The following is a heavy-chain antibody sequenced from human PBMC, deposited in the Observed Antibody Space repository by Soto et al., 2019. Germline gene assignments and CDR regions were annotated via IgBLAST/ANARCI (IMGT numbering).Heavy chain of an antibody. D-gene: IGHD4-17*01. CDR2: IYYSGST. Sequence: PSETLSLTCTVSGGSISSGGYYWSWIRQHPGKGLEWIGYIYYSGSTYYNPSLKSRVTISVDTSKNQFSLKLSSVTAADTAVYYCARVPPTYGDYIYYFDYWGQGTLVTVSS. V-gene: IGHV4-31*03. CDR3: ARVPPTYGDYIYYFDY. CDR1: GGSISSGGYY. J-gene: IGHJ4*02.